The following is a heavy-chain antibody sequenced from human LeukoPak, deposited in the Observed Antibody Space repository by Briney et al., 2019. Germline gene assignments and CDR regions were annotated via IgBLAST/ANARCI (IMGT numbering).Heavy chain of an antibody. CDR3: ASCRYSYGYYWFDP. Sequence: PGGSLRLSCATAGFSFSRYSLIWVRQAPGKGLEWVASITGGSSYSDSVKGRFTVSRDNAKKSLYLRMNSLRSEDTAVYYCASCRYSYGYYWFDPWGQGTLVTVSS. D-gene: IGHD5-18*01. V-gene: IGHV3-21*04. CDR2: ITGGS. CDR1: GFSFSRYS. J-gene: IGHJ5*02.